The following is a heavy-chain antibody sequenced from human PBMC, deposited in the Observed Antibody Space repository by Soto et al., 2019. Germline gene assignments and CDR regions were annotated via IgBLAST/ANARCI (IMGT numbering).Heavy chain of an antibody. D-gene: IGHD3-16*01. CDR1: GFSFGTYA. CDR2: ISFSSSYI. J-gene: IGHJ4*02. CDR3: AKDQKITALSDFDS. Sequence: PGGSLRLSCAASGFSFGTYAMNWVRQAPGKGLEWVSFISFSSSYIYYADSVRGRFTVSRDNAKNSLYLQMNSLRAEDTAPYYCAKDQKITALSDFDSWGQGTLVTVSS. V-gene: IGHV3-21*01.